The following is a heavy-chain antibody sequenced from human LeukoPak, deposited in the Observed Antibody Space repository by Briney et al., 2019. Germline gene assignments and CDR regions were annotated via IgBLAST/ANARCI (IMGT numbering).Heavy chain of an antibody. CDR1: GFTFDDYG. J-gene: IGHJ4*02. D-gene: IGHD2-8*01. CDR2: INWNGGSI. V-gene: IGHV3-20*04. CDR3: ARRANEYCTNGVCYPSFDY. Sequence: GGSLRLSCASSGFTFDDYGMSWVRQAPGKGLEWVSDINWNGGSIGYADSVKGRFTISRGNAKNSLYLQMNSLRAEDTALYYCARRANEYCTNGVCYPSFDYWGQGTLVTVSS.